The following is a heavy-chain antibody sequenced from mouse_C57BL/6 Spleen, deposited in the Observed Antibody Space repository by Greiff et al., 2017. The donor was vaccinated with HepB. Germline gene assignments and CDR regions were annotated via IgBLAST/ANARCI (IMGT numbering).Heavy chain of an antibody. Sequence: EVQRVESGGGLVKPGGSLKLSCAASGFTFSSYAMSWVRQTPEKRLEWVATISDGGSYTYYPDNVKGRFTISRDNAKNNLYLQMSHLKSEDTAMYYCARDRGGTDYFDYWGQGTTLTVSS. CDR3: ARDRGGTDYFDY. CDR1: GFTFSSYA. D-gene: IGHD4-1*01. V-gene: IGHV5-4*01. CDR2: ISDGGSYT. J-gene: IGHJ2*01.